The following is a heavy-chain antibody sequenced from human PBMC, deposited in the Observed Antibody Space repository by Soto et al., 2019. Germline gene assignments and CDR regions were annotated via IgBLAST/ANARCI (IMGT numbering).Heavy chain of an antibody. D-gene: IGHD2-15*01. CDR2: ISSANTYI. V-gene: IGHV3-21*01. Sequence: VQLVESGGGLVKPGGSLRLSCAASGFTFKSYGMNWVRQAPRKGLEWVSSISSANTYIYYADSLKGRFTISRDNAKNSLNLQMNSLRAEDTAVYYCARGEYCTGGGCYLHPEEFDYWGQGTLVTVSS. CDR1: GFTFKSYG. CDR3: ARGEYCTGGGCYLHPEEFDY. J-gene: IGHJ4*02.